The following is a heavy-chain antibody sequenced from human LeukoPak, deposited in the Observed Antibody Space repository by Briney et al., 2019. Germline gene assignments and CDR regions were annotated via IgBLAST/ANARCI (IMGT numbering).Heavy chain of an antibody. CDR2: IYYSGST. CDR1: GGSISSYY. J-gene: IGHJ4*02. V-gene: IGHV4-59*01. D-gene: IGHD6-6*01. CDR3: ARGVEYSSSSGLGY. Sequence: KSSETLSLTCTVSGGSISSYYWSWIRQPPGKGLEWIGYIYYSGSTNYNPSLKSRVTISVDTSKNQFSLKLSSVTAADTALYYCARGVEYSSSSGLGYWGQRILVTVSS.